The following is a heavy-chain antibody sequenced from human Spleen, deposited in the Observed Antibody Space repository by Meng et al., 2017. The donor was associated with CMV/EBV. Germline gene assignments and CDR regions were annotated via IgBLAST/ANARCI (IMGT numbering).Heavy chain of an antibody. J-gene: IGHJ1*01. V-gene: IGHV1-18*04. CDR2: ISGSNGRT. D-gene: IGHD3-10*01. CDR1: GYIFTDYG. Sequence: KASGYIFTDYGVSWLRMAPGQGIEWMGWISGSNGRTNYAQNFQGRVTLTTDTSTTTAYMELESLRPDDTAVYYCARSHPWFEQLWFHDWGQGTLVTVSS. CDR3: ARSHPWFEQLWFHD.